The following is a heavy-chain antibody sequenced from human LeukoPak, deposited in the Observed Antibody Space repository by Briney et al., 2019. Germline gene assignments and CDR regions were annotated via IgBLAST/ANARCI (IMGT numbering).Heavy chain of an antibody. D-gene: IGHD5-12*01. CDR1: GGTFSSYG. V-gene: IGHV1-69*04. J-gene: IGHJ4*02. CDR2: IIPILGIA. CDR3: ARDGSGYDYSSY. Sequence: SVKVSCKASGGTFSSYGISWVRQDPGHGLGWMGRIIPILGIANYAQKFQGRVTITADKSTSTAYMELSSLRSEDTAVYSCARDGSGYDYSSYWGQGTLVTVSS.